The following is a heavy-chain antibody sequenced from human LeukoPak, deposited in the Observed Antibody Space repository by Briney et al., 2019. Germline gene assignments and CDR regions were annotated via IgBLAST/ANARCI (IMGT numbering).Heavy chain of an antibody. CDR2: IFHSGST. CDR3: ARGGGYSYGYGSTPFDY. CDR1: GGSIKSHF. J-gene: IGHJ4*02. V-gene: IGHV4-59*11. D-gene: IGHD5-18*01. Sequence: SETLSLTCTVSGGSIKSHFWSWVRQPPGKRLEWIGYIFHSGSTNYNPSLKSRVTISVDTSKNQFSLRLTSVTAADTAVYYCARGGGYSYGYGSTPFDYWGQGTLVTVSS.